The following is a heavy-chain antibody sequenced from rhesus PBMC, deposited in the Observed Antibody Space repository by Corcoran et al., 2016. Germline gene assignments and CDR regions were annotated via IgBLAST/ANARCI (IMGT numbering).Heavy chain of an antibody. J-gene: IGHJ4*01. CDR2: ISSDGSQK. CDR3: TTFSY. Sequence: EVQLVESGGGVVGSGGCVGRCGAACGCTLSGQGRHWVRQAPGKGLEWVAVISSDGSQKSNADSVRDRFTISKDNSKNMLYLQMNNLRLEDTAVYFCTTFSYWGQGVQVTVSS. CDR1: GCTLSGQG. V-gene: IGHV3S32*01.